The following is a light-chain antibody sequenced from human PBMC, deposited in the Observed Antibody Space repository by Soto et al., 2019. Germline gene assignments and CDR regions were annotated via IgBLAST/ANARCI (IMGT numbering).Light chain of an antibody. CDR1: QSILYSSNNRNY. J-gene: IGKJ4*01. Sequence: DIVMTQSPDSLAVSLGERATINCKSSQSILYSSNNRNYLAWYQQRPGQSPKLLIYWASTRESGVPDRFSGSGSGTDFTLSISSLQAEDAAVYYCQKYYSTPITFGGGTRVEIK. CDR2: WAS. CDR3: QKYYSTPIT. V-gene: IGKV4-1*01.